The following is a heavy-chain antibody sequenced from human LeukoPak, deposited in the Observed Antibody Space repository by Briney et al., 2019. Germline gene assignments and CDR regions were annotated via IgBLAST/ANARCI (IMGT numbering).Heavy chain of an antibody. Sequence: SETLSLTRTVSGGSISSSSYYWGWIRQPTGKGLEWIGSIYYSGSTYYNPSLKSRVTISVDTSKNQFSLKLSSVTAADTAVYYCARHRLIAMVRGVIGWFDPWGQGTLVTVSS. CDR3: ARHRLIAMVRGVIGWFDP. CDR2: IYYSGST. V-gene: IGHV4-39*01. CDR1: GGSISSSSYY. J-gene: IGHJ5*02. D-gene: IGHD3-10*01.